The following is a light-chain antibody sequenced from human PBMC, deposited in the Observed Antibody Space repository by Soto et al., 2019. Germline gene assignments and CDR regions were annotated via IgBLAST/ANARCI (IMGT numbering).Light chain of an antibody. V-gene: IGKV1-5*01. Sequence: DIQMTQSPSTLSASVGDRVTITCRASQSVSRWVAWYQQKPGKAHKVLIWDASTLHRGVSSRFSGSGSGTEFTLAISTLQPDDFATYYCQQYNGYSTWTFGQGTKVEIK. CDR1: QSVSRW. CDR3: QQYNGYSTWT. J-gene: IGKJ1*01. CDR2: DAS.